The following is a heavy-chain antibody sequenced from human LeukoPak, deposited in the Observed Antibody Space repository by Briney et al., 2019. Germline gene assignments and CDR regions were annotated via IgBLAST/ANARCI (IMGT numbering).Heavy chain of an antibody. V-gene: IGHV3-23*01. CDR3: ANGPDYGDSWFDP. CDR1: GFTFSSYA. J-gene: IGHJ5*02. Sequence: PGGSLRLSCAASGFTFSSYAMSWVRQAPVKGLEWVSAISGSGGSTYYADSVKGRFTISRDNSKNTLYLQMNSLRAEDTAVYYCANGPDYGDSWFDPWGQGTLVTVSS. CDR2: ISGSGGST. D-gene: IGHD4-17*01.